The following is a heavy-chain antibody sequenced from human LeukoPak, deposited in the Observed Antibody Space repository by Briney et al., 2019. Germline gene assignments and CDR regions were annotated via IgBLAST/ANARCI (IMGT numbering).Heavy chain of an antibody. CDR1: GGSISSGSDY. D-gene: IGHD6-13*01. V-gene: IGHV4-61*02. CDR2: IYTSGST. CDR3: ARAYSSSWFFFDY. J-gene: IGHJ4*02. Sequence: SETLSLTCTVSGGSISSGSDYWSWIRQPAGKGLEWIGRIYTSGSTNYNPSLKSRVTISVDTSKNQFSLKLTSVTAADTAVSYCARAYSSSWFFFDYWGQGTLVTVSS.